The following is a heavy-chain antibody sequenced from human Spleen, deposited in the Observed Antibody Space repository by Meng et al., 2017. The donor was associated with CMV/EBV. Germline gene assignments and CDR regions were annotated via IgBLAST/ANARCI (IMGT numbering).Heavy chain of an antibody. Sequence: GESLKISCAASGFRFDDHGMSWVRQAPGKGLEWVSGINWNGGSTGYADSVQGRFTISRDNAKNSLYLQMNSLRAEDTALYYCAKDVVGAATTYYFDYWGQGTLVTVSS. CDR2: INWNGGST. CDR1: GFRFDDHG. CDR3: AKDVVGAATTYYFDY. V-gene: IGHV3-20*04. J-gene: IGHJ4*02. D-gene: IGHD4-11*01.